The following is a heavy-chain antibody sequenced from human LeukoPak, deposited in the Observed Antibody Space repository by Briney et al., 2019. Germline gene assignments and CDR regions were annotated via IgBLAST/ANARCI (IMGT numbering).Heavy chain of an antibody. Sequence: SQTLSLTCTVSGGSISSYYWSWIRQPPGKGLEWIGYIYYSGSTNYNPSLKSRVTISVDKSKNQFSLKLSSVTAADTAVYYCAARIAAAGTGAFDIWGQGTMVTVSS. D-gene: IGHD6-13*01. CDR2: IYYSGST. J-gene: IGHJ3*02. CDR1: GGSISSYY. V-gene: IGHV4-59*12. CDR3: AARIAAAGTGAFDI.